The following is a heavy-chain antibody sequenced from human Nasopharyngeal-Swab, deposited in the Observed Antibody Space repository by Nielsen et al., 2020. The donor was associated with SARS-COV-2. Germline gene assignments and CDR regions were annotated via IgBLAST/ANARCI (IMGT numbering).Heavy chain of an antibody. CDR2: IINDETTT. Sequence: GESLKISCAASGFTFSRYWMHWVRQVPGKGLVWVSRIINDETTTRYADSVKGRFTISRDNAKNTLYLQMNSLRAEDTAVYFCATGGRSAFEIWGQGTVVTVSS. CDR1: GFTFSRYW. J-gene: IGHJ3*02. CDR3: ATGGRSAFEI. D-gene: IGHD3-16*01. V-gene: IGHV3-74*01.